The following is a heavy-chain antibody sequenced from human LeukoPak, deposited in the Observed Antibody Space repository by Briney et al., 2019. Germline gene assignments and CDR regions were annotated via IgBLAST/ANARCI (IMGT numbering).Heavy chain of an antibody. J-gene: IGHJ6*03. V-gene: IGHV4-61*02. CDR3: ARAVVPAPWTSYYYYYYMDV. Sequence: SETLSLTYTVSGGSISSGSYYWSWIRQPAGKGLEWIGRIYTSGSTNYNPSLKSRVTISVDTSKNQFSLKLSSVTAADTAVYYCARAVVPAPWTSYYYYYYMDVWGKGTTVTVSS. CDR1: GGSISSGSYY. CDR2: IYTSGST. D-gene: IGHD2-2*01.